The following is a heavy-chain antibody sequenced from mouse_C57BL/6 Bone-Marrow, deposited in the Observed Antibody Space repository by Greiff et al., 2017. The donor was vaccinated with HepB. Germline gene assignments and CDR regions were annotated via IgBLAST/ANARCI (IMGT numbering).Heavy chain of an antibody. CDR2: INPNNGGT. J-gene: IGHJ3*01. CDR1: GYTFTNYY. CDR3: APDWKGFAY. D-gene: IGHD2-13*01. V-gene: IGHV1-26*01. Sequence: EVQLQQSGPELVKPGASVKISCKASGYTFTNYYMNWVKQSHGKSLEWIGDINPNNGGTSYNQKFKGKATLTVDKSSSTAYMQLRSLTSEDSAVYYCAPDWKGFAYWGQGTLVTVSA.